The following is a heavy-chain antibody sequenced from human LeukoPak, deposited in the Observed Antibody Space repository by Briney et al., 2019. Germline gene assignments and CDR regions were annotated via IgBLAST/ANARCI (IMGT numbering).Heavy chain of an antibody. CDR2: INHSGST. Sequence: PSETLSFTCAVYGGSFSGYYWSWIRQPPGKGLEWIGEINHSGSTNYNPSLKSRVTISIDTSKNQFSLKLSSVTAADMAVYYCARGPFPSIWGSHYFDHWGQGTQVTVSS. V-gene: IGHV4-34*01. CDR3: ARGPFPSIWGSHYFDH. D-gene: IGHD7-27*01. J-gene: IGHJ4*02. CDR1: GGSFSGYY.